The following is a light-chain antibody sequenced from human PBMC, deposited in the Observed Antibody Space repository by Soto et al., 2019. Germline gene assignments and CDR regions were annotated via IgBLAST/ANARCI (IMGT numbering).Light chain of an antibody. CDR1: KNDIGVYDF. CDR3: CSSGGSPTYV. J-gene: IGLJ1*01. CDR2: EVV. V-gene: IGLV2-8*01. Sequence: QSALTQPPSASGSPGQSVTISCTGTKNDIGVYDFVSWYQHHPGKAPRLIIYEVVQRPSGVPDRFSGSKSGNTASLTVSGLQAADEADYYCCSSGGSPTYVFGTGTKLTVL.